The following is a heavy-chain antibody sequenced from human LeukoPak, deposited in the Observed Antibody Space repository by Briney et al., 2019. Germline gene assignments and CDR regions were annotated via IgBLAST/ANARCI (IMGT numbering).Heavy chain of an antibody. CDR2: ITYDGITT. J-gene: IGHJ4*02. V-gene: IGHV3-30*18. D-gene: IGHD3-10*01. Sequence: GGSLRLSCVASGFTLSSCGMHWVRQAPGKGLEWVAVITYDGITTYSDDSVKGRFTTSRDTSKSTLHLQMNNLRPEDTAVYFCVKEQGSGYYRTADYRGQGTLVTVSS. CDR1: GFTLSSCG. CDR3: VKEQGSGYYRTADY.